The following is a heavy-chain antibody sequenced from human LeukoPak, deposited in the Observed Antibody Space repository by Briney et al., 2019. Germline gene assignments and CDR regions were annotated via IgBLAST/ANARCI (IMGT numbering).Heavy chain of an antibody. CDR2: ISSSGSTI. Sequence: GGSLRLSCAASGFTFSSYEMNWVRQAPGKGLEWVSYISSSGSTIYYADSVKGRFTISRDNAKNSLYLQMNSLRAEDTAVYYCARTRRDDTPSIIAVAGEFDYWGQGTLVTVSS. V-gene: IGHV3-48*03. D-gene: IGHD6-19*01. J-gene: IGHJ4*02. CDR3: ARTRRDDTPSIIAVAGEFDY. CDR1: GFTFSSYE.